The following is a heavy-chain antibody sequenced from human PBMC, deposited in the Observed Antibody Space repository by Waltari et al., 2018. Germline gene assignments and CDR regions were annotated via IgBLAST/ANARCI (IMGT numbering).Heavy chain of an antibody. CDR3: ARDGLGSSHDY. D-gene: IGHD6-6*01. CDR1: GFSISGYW. V-gene: IGHV3-74*01. Sequence: EVQLVESGGGLVQPGGSLRLSCAASGFSISGYWMHWVRQAPGKGLVWGSGIHRDGGSTSYADSVRGRFTISRDNAKNTVYLQMNSLRADDTAVDFCARDGLGSSHDYWGQGTLVTVSS. CDR2: IHRDGGST. J-gene: IGHJ4*02.